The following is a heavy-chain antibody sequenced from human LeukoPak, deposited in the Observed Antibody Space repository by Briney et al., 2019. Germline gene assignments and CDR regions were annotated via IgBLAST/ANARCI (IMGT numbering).Heavy chain of an antibody. V-gene: IGHV3-15*01. CDR3: AHISSSWPDY. Sequence: GGSLRLSCAASGFTFSNAWMSWVRQAPGKGLEWVGRIKSKTDGGTTDYAAPVKGRFTISRDDSKNTLYLQMNSLRAEDTAVYYCAHISSSWPDYWGQGTLVTVSS. CDR1: GFTFSNAW. CDR2: IKSKTDGGTT. D-gene: IGHD6-13*01. J-gene: IGHJ4*02.